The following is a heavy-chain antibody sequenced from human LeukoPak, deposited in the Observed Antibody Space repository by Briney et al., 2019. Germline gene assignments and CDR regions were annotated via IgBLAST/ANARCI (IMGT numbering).Heavy chain of an antibody. CDR3: ARARRVPLNWFDP. Sequence: SETLSLTCAVYGGSFSGYYWSWIRQPPGKGLEWLGEINHSGSTNYNPSLKSRVTISVDTSKNQFSLKLSSVTAADTAVYYCARARRVPLNWFDPWGQGTLVTVSS. CDR2: INHSGST. V-gene: IGHV4-34*01. J-gene: IGHJ5*02. CDR1: GGSFSGYY. D-gene: IGHD6-19*01.